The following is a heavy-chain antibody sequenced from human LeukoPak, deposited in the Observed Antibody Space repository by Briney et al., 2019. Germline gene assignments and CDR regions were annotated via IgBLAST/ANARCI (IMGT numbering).Heavy chain of an antibody. V-gene: IGHV3-64*01. CDR3: ARDSPAYSSSSGFDY. CDR2: ISSNGGST. D-gene: IGHD6-6*01. J-gene: IGHJ4*02. Sequence: GGSLRLSCAASGFTFSSYAMHWVRQAPGKGLEYVSAISSNGGSTYYANSVKGRFTISRDNSKNTLYLQMGSLRAEDMAVYYCARDSPAYSSSSGFDYWGQGTLVTVSS. CDR1: GFTFSSYA.